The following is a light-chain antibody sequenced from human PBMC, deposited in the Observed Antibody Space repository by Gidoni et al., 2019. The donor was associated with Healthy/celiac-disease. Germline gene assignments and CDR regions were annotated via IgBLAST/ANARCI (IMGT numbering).Light chain of an antibody. V-gene: IGKV4-1*01. CDR3: QQYYSTRIT. CDR1: QSVLYSSNNKNY. Sequence: DIVMSQSPASLAVSLGERATINFKSSQSVLYSSNNKNYLAWYQQKPGQPPKLLIYWASTRESGVPDRFSGSGSGTDFTLTISSMKAEDVADYYCQQYYSTRITFGQETRLEIK. CDR2: WAS. J-gene: IGKJ5*01.